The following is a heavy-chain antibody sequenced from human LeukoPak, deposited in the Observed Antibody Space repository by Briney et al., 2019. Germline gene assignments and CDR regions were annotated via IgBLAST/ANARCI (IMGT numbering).Heavy chain of an antibody. J-gene: IGHJ6*03. V-gene: IGHV4-59*01. CDR2: IYYSGST. CDR3: ASLTNMEKDVTPTYYMDV. Sequence: SETLSLTCTLSGGSISSYYWSWIRQPPGKGLEWIGYIYYSGSTNYNPSLKSRVTISVDTSKSQFSLKLSSVTAADTAVYYCASLTNMEKDVTPTYYMDVWGKGTTVTVSS. D-gene: IGHD2-8*01. CDR1: GGSISSYY.